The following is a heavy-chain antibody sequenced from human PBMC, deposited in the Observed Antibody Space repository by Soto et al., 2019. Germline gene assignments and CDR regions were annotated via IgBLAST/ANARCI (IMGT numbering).Heavy chain of an antibody. CDR3: ASGGYSGSYYYVY. D-gene: IGHD1-26*01. J-gene: IGHJ4*02. CDR1: GGTFSSYT. CDR2: IIPILGIA. V-gene: IGHV1-69*02. Sequence: SVKVSCKASGGTFSSYTISWVRQAPGQGLEWMGRIIPILGIANYAQKFQGRVTITADKSTSTAYMELSSLRSEDTAVYYCASGGYSGSYYYVYWGQGTLVTAPQ.